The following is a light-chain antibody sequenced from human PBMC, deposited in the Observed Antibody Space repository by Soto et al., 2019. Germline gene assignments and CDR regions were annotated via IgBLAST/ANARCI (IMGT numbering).Light chain of an antibody. CDR2: GAS. CDR1: QSVSSSY. CDR3: QQYVSSPS. J-gene: IGKJ3*01. Sequence: ESVLTQSPGTLSLSPGERVTLSCRASQSVSSSYLAWYQQRPGQAPRLLIYGASSRAAGVPDRFSGSGSGTDFALTISRLEPEDFAVYYCQQYVSSPSFGPGTKVXI. V-gene: IGKV3-20*01.